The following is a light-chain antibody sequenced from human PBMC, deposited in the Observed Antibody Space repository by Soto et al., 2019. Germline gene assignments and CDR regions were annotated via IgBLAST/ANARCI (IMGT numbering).Light chain of an antibody. Sequence: QSALTQPASVSGSPGQPITISCTGTSSDVGGCNDVSWYQHHPGKAPRLLTYAISHRPSGVSSRFSGTKSGYTASLTISGHQAEDEAYYYYCSYTSSSARVFGGGTKVTVL. J-gene: IGLJ3*02. V-gene: IGLV2-14*01. CDR1: SSDVGGCND. CDR2: AIS. CDR3: CSYTSSSARV.